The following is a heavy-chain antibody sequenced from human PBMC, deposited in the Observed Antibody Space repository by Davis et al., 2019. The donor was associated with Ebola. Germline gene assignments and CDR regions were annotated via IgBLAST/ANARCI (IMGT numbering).Heavy chain of an antibody. CDR1: GGTFSSYA. CDR2: ISGSGGST. CDR3: AKDLTDRDIVVVPAADY. J-gene: IGHJ4*02. V-gene: IGHV3-23*01. D-gene: IGHD2-2*01. Sequence: SCKASGGTFSSYAMSWVRQAPGKGLEWVSAISGSGGSTYYADSVKGRFTISRDNSKNTLYLQMNSLRAEDTAVYYCAKDLTDRDIVVVPAADYWGQGTLVTVSS.